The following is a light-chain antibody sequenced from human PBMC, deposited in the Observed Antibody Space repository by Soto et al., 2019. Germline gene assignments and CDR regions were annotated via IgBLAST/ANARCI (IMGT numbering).Light chain of an antibody. CDR2: ANS. Sequence: SVLTQPPSVSGAPGQRVTISCAGSSSSIGAGYDVHWYQQLPGAAPKLLIYANSNRPSGVPDRFSGSKSGTSASLAITGLQAEDEADYYRQSYDSSLYGYVFGSGTKVTVL. V-gene: IGLV1-40*01. CDR1: SSSIGAGYD. J-gene: IGLJ1*01. CDR3: QSYDSSLYGYV.